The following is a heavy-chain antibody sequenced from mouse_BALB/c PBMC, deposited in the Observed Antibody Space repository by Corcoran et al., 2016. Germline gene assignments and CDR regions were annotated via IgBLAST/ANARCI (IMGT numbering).Heavy chain of an antibody. Sequence: EDKLQQSGADLVKQGASVKLSCTASGFNIQDTYMHWVKQRPEQGLEWIGRIDPANGNTKYDPKFQGKATITADTSSNTAYLQLSSLTSEDTAVYYCARVLRLLYAMDYWGQGTSVTVSS. D-gene: IGHD1-2*01. CDR1: GFNIQDTY. CDR2: IDPANGNT. J-gene: IGHJ4*01. V-gene: IGHV14-3*02. CDR3: ARVLRLLYAMDY.